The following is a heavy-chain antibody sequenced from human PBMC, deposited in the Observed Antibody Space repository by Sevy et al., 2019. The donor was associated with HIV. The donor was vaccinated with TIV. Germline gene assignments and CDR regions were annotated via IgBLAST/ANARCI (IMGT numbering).Heavy chain of an antibody. J-gene: IGHJ4*02. CDR2: MNPNSGST. CDR1: GYTFTSYD. CDR3: ARVVFASSGWYY. V-gene: IGHV1-8*01. D-gene: IGHD6-19*01. Sequence: ASVKVSCKASGYTFTSYDINWVRQATGQGLEWMGWMNPNSGSTGYAQKFQGRVTMTRKTSINTAYMELSSLRSEDTAVYYCARVVFASSGWYYWGQGTLVTVSS.